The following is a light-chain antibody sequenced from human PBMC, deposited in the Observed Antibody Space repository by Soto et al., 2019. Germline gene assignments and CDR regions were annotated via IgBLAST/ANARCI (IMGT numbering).Light chain of an antibody. CDR1: QSVSSGY. J-gene: IGKJ4*01. V-gene: IGKV3-20*01. CDR3: QQSRDFPLS. Sequence: EIVLTQSPGTLSLSPGDGATLSCRASQSVSSGYLAWYQQKPGQAPRLLIYGASRRAGGIPDRFSGSGSGTDFTLSISRLEPEDFATYFCQQSRDFPLSFGGGTKVEIK. CDR2: GAS.